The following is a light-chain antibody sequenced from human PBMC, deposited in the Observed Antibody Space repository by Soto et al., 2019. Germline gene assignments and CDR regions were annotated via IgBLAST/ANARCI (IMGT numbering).Light chain of an antibody. Sequence: QSVVTQEPSLTVSPAGTVTLTCASSTGAVTSGNYPSWFQQKPGQAPRTLIYTTNDKHSWTPARFSGSLLGDKAALTLSGVQPEDEAEYYCLLYYGSAQLVFGGGTKLTVL. CDR2: TTN. J-gene: IGLJ3*02. CDR1: TGAVTSGNY. V-gene: IGLV7-43*01. CDR3: LLYYGSAQLV.